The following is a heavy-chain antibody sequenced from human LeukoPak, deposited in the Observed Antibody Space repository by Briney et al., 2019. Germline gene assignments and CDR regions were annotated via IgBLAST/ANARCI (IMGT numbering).Heavy chain of an antibody. J-gene: IGHJ3*02. CDR2: IYPGDSDT. V-gene: IGHV5-51*01. CDR3: ARLIIAAAGTDAFDI. CDR1: GYSFTTYW. D-gene: IGHD6-13*01. Sequence: GESLKISCKGSGYSFTTYWIGWVRQMPGKGLEWMGIIYPGDSDTRYSPSFQGQVTISVDKSISTAYLQWSSLKASDSAMYYCARLIIAAAGTDAFDIWGQGTMVTVSS.